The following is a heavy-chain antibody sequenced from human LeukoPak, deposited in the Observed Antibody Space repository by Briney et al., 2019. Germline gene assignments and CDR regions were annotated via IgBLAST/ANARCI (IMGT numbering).Heavy chain of an antibody. J-gene: IGHJ6*03. V-gene: IGHV1-2*02. CDR1: GYTFSDYS. Sequence: ASVKVSCKASGYTFSDYSLHWVRQAPGQGLEWMGWINPKSSGTNYAQKFQDRVTMTSDTSISTAYMELMRLRSDDTAVYYCARVFDTYYMDVWGKGTTVTVSS. CDR2: INPKSSGT. CDR3: ARVFDTYYMDV.